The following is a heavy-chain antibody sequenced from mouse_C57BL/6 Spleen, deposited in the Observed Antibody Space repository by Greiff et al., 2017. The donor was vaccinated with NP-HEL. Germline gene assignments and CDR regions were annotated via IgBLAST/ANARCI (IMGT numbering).Heavy chain of an antibody. CDR2: ISSGGSYT. Sequence: DVHLVESGGDLVKPGGSLKLSCAASGFTFSSYGMSWVRQTPDKRLEWVATISSGGSYTYYPDSVKGRFTISRDNAKNTLYLQMSSLKSEDTAMYYCARQDDGYYPFAYWGQGTLVTVSA. CDR3: ARQDDGYYPFAY. D-gene: IGHD2-3*01. CDR1: GFTFSSYG. J-gene: IGHJ3*01. V-gene: IGHV5-6*01.